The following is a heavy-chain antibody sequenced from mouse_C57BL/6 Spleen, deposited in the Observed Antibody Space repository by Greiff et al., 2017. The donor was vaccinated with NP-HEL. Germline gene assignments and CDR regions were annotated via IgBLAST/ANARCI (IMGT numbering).Heavy chain of an antibody. Sequence: EVKLMESGGGLVKPGGSLKLSCAASGFTFSDYGMHWVRQAPEKGLEWVAYISSGSSTIYYADTVKGRFTISRDNAKNTLFLQMTSLRSEDTAMYYCAKGGYYVVYAMDYWGQGTSVTVSS. V-gene: IGHV5-17*01. CDR1: GFTFSDYG. D-gene: IGHD2-3*01. J-gene: IGHJ4*01. CDR3: AKGGYYVVYAMDY. CDR2: ISSGSSTI.